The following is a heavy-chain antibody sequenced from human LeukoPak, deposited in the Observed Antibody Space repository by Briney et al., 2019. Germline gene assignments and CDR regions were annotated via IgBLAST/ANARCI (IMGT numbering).Heavy chain of an antibody. CDR2: INTNTGNP. D-gene: IGHD3-22*01. J-gene: IGHJ4*02. Sequence: ASVKVSCKASGGTFSSYAISWVRQAPGQGLEWMGWINTNTGNPTYAQGFTGRFVFSLDTSVSTAYPQISSLKAEDTAVYYCARDQYTYYYDSSGYCPFDYWGQGTLVTVSS. V-gene: IGHV7-4-1*02. CDR1: GGTFSSYA. CDR3: ARDQYTYYYDSSGYCPFDY.